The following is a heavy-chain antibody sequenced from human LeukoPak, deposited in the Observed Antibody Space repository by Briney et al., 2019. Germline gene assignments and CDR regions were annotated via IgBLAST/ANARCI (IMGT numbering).Heavy chain of an antibody. CDR1: GYSFTSSW. J-gene: IGHJ4*02. D-gene: IGHD2-2*01. CDR3: ARGYCSTTSCYYFDL. V-gene: IGHV5-51*01. Sequence: GESLKISCKGSGYSFTSSWIGWVRQMPGKGLEWMGIIFPADSDTRYSPSFQGQVTISADKSISTAYLQWSSLTASDTAMYYCARGYCSTTSCYYFDLWGQGTLVTVSS. CDR2: IFPADSDT.